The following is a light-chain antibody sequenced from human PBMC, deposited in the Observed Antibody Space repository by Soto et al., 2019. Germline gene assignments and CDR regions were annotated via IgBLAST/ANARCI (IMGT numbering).Light chain of an antibody. CDR1: QDISGW. V-gene: IGKV1-12*01. CDR2: AAS. J-gene: IGKJ5*01. CDR3: PQANTSPIT. Sequence: DIQMTQSPSSVSASVGDRVTITCRASQDISGWLAWYQQKPVKVPKLLIYAASSLQSGVPSRFSATGSGTYFTHTIRSLQPEHFATYYCPQANTSPITFGQGTRLEIK.